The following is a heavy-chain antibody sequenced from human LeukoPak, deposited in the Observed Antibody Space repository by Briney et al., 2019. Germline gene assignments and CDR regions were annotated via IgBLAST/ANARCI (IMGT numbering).Heavy chain of an antibody. D-gene: IGHD1-26*01. CDR1: GFTFSSYW. Sequence: GGSLRLSCAASGFTFSSYWMNWARQAPGKGLEWVASINHNGNVNYYVDSVKGRFTISRDNAKNSLYLQMSNLRAEDTAVYYCARETSGSLGDYWGQGTLVTVSS. CDR3: ARETSGSLGDY. CDR2: INHNGNVN. J-gene: IGHJ4*02. V-gene: IGHV3-7*03.